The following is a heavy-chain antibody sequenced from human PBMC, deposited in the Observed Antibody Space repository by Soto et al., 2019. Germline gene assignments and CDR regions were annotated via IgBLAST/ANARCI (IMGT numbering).Heavy chain of an antibody. V-gene: IGHV4-59*02. J-gene: IGHJ5*02. CDR3: AREPQAAGENWFDP. Sequence: PXATLSLTCTVPGACASDYDWNWIRQPPGKGLEWIGYIYYSGSTNYNPSLKSRVTISIDTSKNQFSLKLSSVTAADTAVYYCAREPQAAGENWFDPWGQGTLVTVSS. CDR1: GACASDYD. D-gene: IGHD6-13*01. CDR2: IYYSGST.